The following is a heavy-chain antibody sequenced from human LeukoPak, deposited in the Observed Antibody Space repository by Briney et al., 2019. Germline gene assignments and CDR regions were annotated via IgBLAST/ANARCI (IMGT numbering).Heavy chain of an antibody. Sequence: ASVKVSCKASGYTFTSYDISWVRQAPGQGLEWMGWISAYNGNTNYAQKLRGGVTMTTDTSTSTAYMELRSLRSDDTAVYYCARDKYYDILTGYYFRPVFDYWGQGTLVTVSS. CDR3: ARDKYYDILTGYYFRPVFDY. J-gene: IGHJ4*02. V-gene: IGHV1-18*01. CDR1: GYTFTSYD. D-gene: IGHD3-9*01. CDR2: ISAYNGNT.